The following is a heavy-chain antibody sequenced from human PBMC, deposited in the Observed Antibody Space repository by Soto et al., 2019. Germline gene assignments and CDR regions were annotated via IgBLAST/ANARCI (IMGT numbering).Heavy chain of an antibody. Sequence: PSETLSLTCTVAGGSISSYYWSWIRQPPGKGLEWIGYIYYSGSTNYNPSLKSRVTISVDTSKNQFSLKLSSVTAADTPVYYCARARIPSYYDSSGDAFDIWGQGTMVTGSS. D-gene: IGHD3-22*01. CDR1: GGSISSYY. J-gene: IGHJ3*02. V-gene: IGHV4-59*01. CDR3: ARARIPSYYDSSGDAFDI. CDR2: IYYSGST.